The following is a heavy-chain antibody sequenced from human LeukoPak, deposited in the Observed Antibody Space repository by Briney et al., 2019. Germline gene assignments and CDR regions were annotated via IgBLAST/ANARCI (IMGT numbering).Heavy chain of an antibody. CDR2: ISVSGGGP. CDR1: GFSFSNYG. D-gene: IGHD2-15*01. V-gene: IGHV3-23*01. J-gene: IGHJ4*02. Sequence: GGSLRLPCVASGFSFSNYGMIWVRQAPGKGLEWVSRISVSGGGPHYADSVEGRFTISRDNSKNTLYLQMNSLRAEDTAVYYCAKKGCSGDSCVNYFDYWGQGTLVTVSS. CDR3: AKKGCSGDSCVNYFDY.